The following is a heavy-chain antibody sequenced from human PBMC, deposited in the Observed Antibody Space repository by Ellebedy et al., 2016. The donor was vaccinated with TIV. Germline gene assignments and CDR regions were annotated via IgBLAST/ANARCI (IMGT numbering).Heavy chain of an antibody. CDR3: AREPSGSGSYDY. D-gene: IGHD3-10*01. CDR1: GYTFTGYY. J-gene: IGHJ4*02. V-gene: IGHV1-2*02. Sequence: ASVKVSXXASGYTFTGYYIHWVRQAPGQGLEWMGCIHLYNGGTNSAQKFQGRVTLTWDTSISTAYMELTSLRSDDTSLCYCAREPSGSGSYDYWGQGTLLTVSS. CDR2: IHLYNGGT.